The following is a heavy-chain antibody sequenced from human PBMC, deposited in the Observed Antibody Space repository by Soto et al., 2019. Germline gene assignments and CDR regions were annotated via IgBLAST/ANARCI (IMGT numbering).Heavy chain of an antibody. D-gene: IGHD1-26*01. Sequence: QVHLVQSGAEVKKPGASVKVSCKASGYTFTGYYIYWVRQAPGQGLEWMGWINPNSGGTNYAQKFQGRVTMTRDTSISTAYMELSRLRSCDTAVYYCAKEGAVGATPMKYFQHWGQGTLVTFSS. CDR1: GYTFTGYY. CDR3: AKEGAVGATPMKYFQH. J-gene: IGHJ1*01. CDR2: INPNSGGT. V-gene: IGHV1-2*02.